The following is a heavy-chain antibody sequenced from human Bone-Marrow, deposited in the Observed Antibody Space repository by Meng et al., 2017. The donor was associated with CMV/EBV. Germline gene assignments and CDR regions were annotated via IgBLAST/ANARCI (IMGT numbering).Heavy chain of an antibody. Sequence: ASVKVSCKASGYTFTSYYMHWVRQAPGQGLEWMGWISAYNGNTNYAQKLQGRVTMTTDTSTSTAYMELRSLRSDDTAVYYCARVMSRGFPRYCSSTSCDKRGMDVWGQGTTVTVSS. CDR3: ARVMSRGFPRYCSSTSCDKRGMDV. CDR1: GYTFTSYY. V-gene: IGHV1-18*04. J-gene: IGHJ6*02. CDR2: ISAYNGNT. D-gene: IGHD2-2*02.